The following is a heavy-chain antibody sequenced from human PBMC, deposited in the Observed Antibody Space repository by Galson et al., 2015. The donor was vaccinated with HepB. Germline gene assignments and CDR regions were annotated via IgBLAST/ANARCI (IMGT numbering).Heavy chain of an antibody. CDR3: ARQGREMATTPLDY. CDR1: GGSISNYF. D-gene: IGHD5-24*01. Sequence: ETLSLTCTVSGGSISNYFWSWIRQPPGKGLEWIGYIYYSGSTNYNPSLKSRVTISVDTSKNQFSLKLSSVTAADTAVYYCARQGREMATTPLDYWGQGTLVTVSS. V-gene: IGHV4-59*08. CDR2: IYYSGST. J-gene: IGHJ4*02.